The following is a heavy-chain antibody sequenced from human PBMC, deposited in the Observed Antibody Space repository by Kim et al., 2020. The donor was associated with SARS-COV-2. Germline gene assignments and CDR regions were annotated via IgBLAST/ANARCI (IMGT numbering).Heavy chain of an antibody. J-gene: IGHJ4*02. D-gene: IGHD4-17*01. Sequence: YYNPSLKSRVTISVDTSKNQFSLKLSSVTAADTAVYYCARIRDYGDYVDYWGQGTLVTVSS. CDR3: ARIRDYGDYVDY. V-gene: IGHV4-31*02.